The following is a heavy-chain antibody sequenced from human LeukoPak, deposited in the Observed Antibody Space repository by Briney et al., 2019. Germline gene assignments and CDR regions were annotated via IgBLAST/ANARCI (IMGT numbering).Heavy chain of an antibody. CDR2: IYYSGST. J-gene: IGHJ4*02. V-gene: IGHV4-39*01. CDR3: ARAWNGGYYFDY. Sequence: SETLSLTCTVSGGSISSSSYYWGWIRQPPGKGLEWIGSIYYSGSTYYNPSLKSRVTISVDTSENQFSLKLSSVTAADTAVYYCARAWNGGYYFDYWGQGTLVTVSS. D-gene: IGHD1-1*01. CDR1: GGSISSSSYY.